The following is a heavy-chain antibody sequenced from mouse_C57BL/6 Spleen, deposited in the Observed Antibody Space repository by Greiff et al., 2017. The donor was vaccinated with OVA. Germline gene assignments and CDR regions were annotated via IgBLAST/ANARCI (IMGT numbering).Heavy chain of an antibody. J-gene: IGHJ4*01. CDR1: GYTFTDYN. CDR3: ATSYESLYYYAMDY. Sequence: EVQLQQSGPELVKPGASVKMSCKASGYTFTDYNMHWVKQSHGKSLEWIGYINPNNGGTSYNQKFKGKATLTVNKSSSTAYMELRSLTSEDSAVYYCATSYESLYYYAMDYWGQGTSVTVSS. CDR2: INPNNGGT. D-gene: IGHD6-5*01. V-gene: IGHV1-22*01.